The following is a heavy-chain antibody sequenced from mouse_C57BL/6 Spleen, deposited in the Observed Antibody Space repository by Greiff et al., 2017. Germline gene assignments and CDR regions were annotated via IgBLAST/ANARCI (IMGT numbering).Heavy chain of an antibody. V-gene: IGHV14-4*01. J-gene: IGHJ3*01. D-gene: IGHD1-1*01. CDR3: ICYYASSPAWFAY. CDR2: IDPENGDT. CDR1: GYYFKDDY. Sequence: VQLQQSGAELVRPGASVKLSCKASGYYFKDDYMHWVKQRPEQGLEWIGLIDPENGDTDYASKFKGKATITADTSSNTAYLQLSSLTSEDTAVYCCICYYASSPAWFAYWGQGTLVTVSA.